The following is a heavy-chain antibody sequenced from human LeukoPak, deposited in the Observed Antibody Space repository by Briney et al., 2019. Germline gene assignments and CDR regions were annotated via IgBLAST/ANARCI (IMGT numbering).Heavy chain of an antibody. CDR3: AREEEWPQRYFDL. J-gene: IGHJ2*01. CDR1: GFTFSSYS. V-gene: IGHV3-48*01. CDR2: ISSSSSTI. Sequence: PGGSLRLSCAASGFTFSSYSMNWVRQAPGKGLEWVSYISSSSSTIYYADPVKGRFTISRDNAKNSLYLQMNSLRAEDTAVYYCAREEEWPQRYFDLWGRGTLVTVSS. D-gene: IGHD3-3*01.